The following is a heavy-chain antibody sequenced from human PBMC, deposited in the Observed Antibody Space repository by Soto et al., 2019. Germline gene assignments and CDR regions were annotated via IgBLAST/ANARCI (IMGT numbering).Heavy chain of an antibody. CDR1: GGSVSSGSYY. CDR2: IYYSGST. Sequence: PSETLSLTCTVSGGSVSSGSYYWSWIRQSPGKGLEWIGYIYYSGSTKYNPSLKSRVTMSVDTSKNQFSLSLSSVTAADTAIYYCARDYYGSGWFSVWGQGTTVTVSS. J-gene: IGHJ6*02. D-gene: IGHD3-10*01. V-gene: IGHV4-61*01. CDR3: ARDYYGSGWFSV.